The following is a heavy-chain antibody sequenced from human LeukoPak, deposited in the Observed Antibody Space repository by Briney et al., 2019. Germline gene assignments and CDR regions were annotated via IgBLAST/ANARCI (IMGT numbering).Heavy chain of an antibody. J-gene: IGHJ4*02. CDR1: GGSISSGDYY. D-gene: IGHD3-3*01. Sequence: SQTLSLTCTVSGGSISSGDYYWSWIRQPPGKGLEWIGYIYYSGSTYYNPSLKSRVTISVDTSKNQFSLKLSSVTAADTAVYYCARSSADYDFWSGYPLLFDYWGQGTLVTVSS. CDR2: IYYSGST. CDR3: ARSSADYDFWSGYPLLFDY. V-gene: IGHV4-30-4*08.